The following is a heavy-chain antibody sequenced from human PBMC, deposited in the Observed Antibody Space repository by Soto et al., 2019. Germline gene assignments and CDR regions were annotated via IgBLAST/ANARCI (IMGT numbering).Heavy chain of an antibody. CDR2: IYPGDSNT. Sequence: PGESLKISCKGSGYRFTTYWIGWVRQMPGKGLEWMGLIYPGDSNTRFSPSFQGQVTISVDMSISTAYLQWSSLRVSDTAMYYCARQAYQYDINSFGYWGQGTLVTVSS. D-gene: IGHD3-22*01. V-gene: IGHV5-51*01. CDR3: ARQAYQYDINSFGY. CDR1: GYRFTTYW. J-gene: IGHJ4*02.